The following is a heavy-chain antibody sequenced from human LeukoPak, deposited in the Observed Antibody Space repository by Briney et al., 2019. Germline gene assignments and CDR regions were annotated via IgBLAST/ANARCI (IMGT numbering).Heavy chain of an antibody. V-gene: IGHV4-39*07. J-gene: IGHJ4*02. CDR3: ARDGNYYDSSSRVASDY. D-gene: IGHD3-22*01. CDR2: LYYSGKT. CDR1: DDSISSSTYY. Sequence: SDTLSLTCIISDDSISSSTYYWGWIRQPPGKGLEWIGTLYYSGKTYYNPSLKSRVTISIDTSKNQFSLKLTSATAADTAVYYCARDGNYYDSSSRVASDYWGQGTLVTVSS.